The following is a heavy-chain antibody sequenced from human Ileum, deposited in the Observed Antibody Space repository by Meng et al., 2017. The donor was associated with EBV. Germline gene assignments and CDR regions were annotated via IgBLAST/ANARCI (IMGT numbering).Heavy chain of an antibody. J-gene: IGHJ4*02. D-gene: IGHD1-14*01. CDR1: GGSIGSSNW. V-gene: IGHV4-4*02. CDR3: ARDPTGGEDHQRV. CDR2: IYHSGIT. Sequence: QVLLQETGPGLVNGSGTLCLACAVSGGSIGSSNWWSWGGQPPGKGLEWIGKIYHSGITIYNPSHKSRVTMSVDNSKNQFSLKLNSMTAAETAVYYCARDPTGGEDHQRVWGQGTLVTVSS.